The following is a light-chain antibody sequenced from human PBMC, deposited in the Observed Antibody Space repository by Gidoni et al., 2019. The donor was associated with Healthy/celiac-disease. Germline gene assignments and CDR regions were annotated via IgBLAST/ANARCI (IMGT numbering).Light chain of an antibody. V-gene: IGKV4-1*01. CDR2: WAS. CDR3: QQYYSTPFT. Sequence: DIVMTQCPDSLAVSLGERATINCKSSQSVLYSSNNKNYLAWYQQKPGQPPKLLIYWASTRESGVPDRFSGSGSGTDFTLTISSLQAEDGAVYYCQQYYSTPFTFXPXTKVDIK. J-gene: IGKJ3*01. CDR1: QSVLYSSNNKNY.